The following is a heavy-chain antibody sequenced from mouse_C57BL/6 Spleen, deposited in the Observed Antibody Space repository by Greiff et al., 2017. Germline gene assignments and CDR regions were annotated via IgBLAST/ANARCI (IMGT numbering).Heavy chain of an antibody. J-gene: IGHJ2*01. D-gene: IGHD1-1*01. CDR3: ARWWYYGSSFDY. V-gene: IGHV1-22*01. CDR1: GYTFTDYN. Sequence: VQLQQSGPELVKPGASVKMSCKASGYTFTDYNMHWVKQSHGKSLEWIGYINPDNGGTSYNQKFKGKATLTVNKSSSTAYMELRSRTSEDSAVYYCARWWYYGSSFDYWGQGTTLTVSS. CDR2: INPDNGGT.